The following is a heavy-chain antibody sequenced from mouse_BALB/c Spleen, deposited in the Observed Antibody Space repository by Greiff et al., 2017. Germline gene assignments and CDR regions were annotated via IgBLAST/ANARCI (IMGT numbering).Heavy chain of an antibody. J-gene: IGHJ2*01. CDR2: IDPETGGT. CDR3: TGYDGY. D-gene: IGHD2-2*01. CDR1: GYTFTDYE. Sequence: VKLMESGAELVRPGASVTLSCKASGYTFTDYEMHWVKQTPVHGLEWIGAIDPETGGTAYNQKFKGKATLTADKSSSTAYMELRSLTSEDSAVYYCTGYDGYWGQGTTLTVSS. V-gene: IGHV1-15*01.